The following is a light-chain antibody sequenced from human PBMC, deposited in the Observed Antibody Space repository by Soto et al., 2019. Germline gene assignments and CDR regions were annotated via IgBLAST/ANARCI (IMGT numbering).Light chain of an antibody. CDR1: QSVSSSY. CDR2: AAT. Sequence: DIVLTQSPGTLSLSPGERATLSCRASQSVSSSYLAWYQKQPGQAPRLLFYAATSSASGTPDRFSGSGSGTDFTLTISRLEPEDFAVYYCQQYDSSPTYTFGQGTKLEIK. CDR3: QQYDSSPTYT. J-gene: IGKJ2*01. V-gene: IGKV3-20*01.